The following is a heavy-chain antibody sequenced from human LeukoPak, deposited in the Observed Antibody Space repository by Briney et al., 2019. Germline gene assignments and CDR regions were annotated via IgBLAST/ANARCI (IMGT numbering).Heavy chain of an antibody. CDR2: ISYDGSNK. CDR1: GFTFSSYG. Sequence: GGSLRLSCAASGFTFSSYGMHWVRQAPGKGLEWVAVISYDGSNKYYADSVKGRFTISRDNSKNTLYLQMNSLGAEDTAVYYCAKDSQWLVRRWFDPWGQGTLVTVSS. V-gene: IGHV3-30*18. CDR3: AKDSQWLVRRWFDP. D-gene: IGHD6-19*01. J-gene: IGHJ5*02.